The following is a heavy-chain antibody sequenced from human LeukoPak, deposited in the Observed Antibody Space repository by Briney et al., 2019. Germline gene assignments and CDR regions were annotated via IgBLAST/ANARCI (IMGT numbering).Heavy chain of an antibody. CDR2: ISHDGSYK. V-gene: IGHV3-30*18. D-gene: IGHD3-22*01. Sequence: GGSLRLSCAASGFTFNIYDMHWVRQAPGKGLEWVALISHDGSYKYYADSVKGRVTISRDNSKNTPSLQMSSLRADDTAIYYCAKEGYYYDSSGYYYFDYWGQGTLVTVSS. J-gene: IGHJ4*02. CDR3: AKEGYYYDSSGYYYFDY. CDR1: GFTFNIYD.